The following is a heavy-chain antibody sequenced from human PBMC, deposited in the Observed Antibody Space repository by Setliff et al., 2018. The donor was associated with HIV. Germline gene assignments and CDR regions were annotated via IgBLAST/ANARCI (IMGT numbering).Heavy chain of an antibody. V-gene: IGHV1-8*02. J-gene: IGHJ6*03. CDR1: GYTFTSYD. Sequence: ASVKVSCKASGYTFTSYDIHWVRQATGQGLEWMGWMNPYTGNAGFAQKFQDRVAMTRNTSISTTYMELSSLRSKDTAVYYCARARTDYYDRGRRSHYYIDVGARGATVTFS. CDR3: ARARTDYYDRGRRSHYYIDV. CDR2: MNPYTGNA. D-gene: IGHD3-22*01.